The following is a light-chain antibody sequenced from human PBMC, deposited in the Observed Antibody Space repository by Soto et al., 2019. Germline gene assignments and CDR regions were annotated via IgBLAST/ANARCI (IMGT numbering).Light chain of an antibody. CDR2: LGS. Sequence: DLVMTQSPLSLPVTPGEPASISCRSSQSLLHSNGYNYLDWYLQKPGQSPQLLIYLGSNRASGVSYRFCGSGSGTDFTLKISRVEAEDVGVYYCMQALQTLSITLGQATPLEIK. J-gene: IGKJ5*01. CDR1: QSLLHSNGYNY. V-gene: IGKV2-28*01. CDR3: MQALQTLSIT.